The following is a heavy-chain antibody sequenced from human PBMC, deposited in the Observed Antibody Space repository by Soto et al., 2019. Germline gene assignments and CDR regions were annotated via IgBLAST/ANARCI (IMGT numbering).Heavy chain of an antibody. CDR2: IIPIFGTA. Sequence: GASVKVSCKASGGTFSSYAISWVRQAPGQGLEWMGGIIPIFGTANYAQKFQVRVTITADESTSTAYMELISLSSEDTAVYYCASATYTTSKFGVVISPDYGMDVWGQGTTVTVCS. J-gene: IGHJ6*01. CDR3: ASATYTTSKFGVVISPDYGMDV. D-gene: IGHD3-3*01. V-gene: IGHV1-69*13. CDR1: GGTFSSYA.